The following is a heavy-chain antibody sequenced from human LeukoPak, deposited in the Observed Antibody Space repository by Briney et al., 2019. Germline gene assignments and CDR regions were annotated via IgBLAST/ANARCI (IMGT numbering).Heavy chain of an antibody. Sequence: GGSLRLSCAASGFTFRSYVTHWVRQAPGKGLEYVSAISSNGGRTYYANSVKGRLTISRDNSKNTLYLQMGSLRAEDMAVYYCARSVAVANDYYYYGMDVWGQGTTVTVSS. J-gene: IGHJ6*02. D-gene: IGHD6-19*01. V-gene: IGHV3-64*01. CDR3: ARSVAVANDYYYYGMDV. CDR1: GFTFRSYV. CDR2: ISSNGGRT.